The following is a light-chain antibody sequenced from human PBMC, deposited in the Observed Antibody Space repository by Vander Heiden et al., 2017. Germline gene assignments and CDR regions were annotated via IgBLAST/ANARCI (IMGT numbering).Light chain of an antibody. CDR3: QRCESTPPT. CDR2: AAS. V-gene: IGKV1-39*01. Sequence: IQMTQSPSSLSPSVGDRVTITCRASQSISSYLNWYQQKPGKAPKLLIYAASSLQSGVPSRFSGSASGTDFTLTISMLQPEDFATYYCQRCESTPPTFGQGTKVEIK. J-gene: IGKJ1*01. CDR1: QSISSY.